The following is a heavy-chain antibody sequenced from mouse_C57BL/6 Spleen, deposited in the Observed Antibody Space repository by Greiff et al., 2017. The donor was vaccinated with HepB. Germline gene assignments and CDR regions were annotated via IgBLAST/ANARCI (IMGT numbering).Heavy chain of an antibody. Sequence: EVKLQESGPELVKPGASVKISCKASGYSFTGYYMNWVKQSPEKSLEWIGELNPSTGGTTYNQKFKAKATLTVDKSSSTAYMQLKSLTSEDSAVYYCARGGRWLLQFDYWGQGTTLTVSS. J-gene: IGHJ2*01. D-gene: IGHD2-3*01. V-gene: IGHV1-42*01. CDR1: GYSFTGYY. CDR3: ARGGRWLLQFDY. CDR2: LNPSTGGT.